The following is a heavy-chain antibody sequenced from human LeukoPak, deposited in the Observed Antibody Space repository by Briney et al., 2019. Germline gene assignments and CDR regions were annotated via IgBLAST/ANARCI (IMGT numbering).Heavy chain of an antibody. V-gene: IGHV3-21*01. Sequence: GVLRLSCAASGFTFSSYSMNWVRQAPGKGLEWVSSISSSSSCIYYADSVKGRFTISRDNAKNSLYLQMNSLRAEDTAVYYCAKGGFDPWGQGTLVTVSS. CDR3: AKGGFDP. D-gene: IGHD3-16*01. CDR1: GFTFSSYS. CDR2: ISSSSSCI. J-gene: IGHJ5*02.